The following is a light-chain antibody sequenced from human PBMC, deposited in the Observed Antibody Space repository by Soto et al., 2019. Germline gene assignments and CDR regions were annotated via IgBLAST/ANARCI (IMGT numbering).Light chain of an antibody. CDR2: DNN. J-gene: IGLJ2*01. CDR3: QSYDLSLSGSI. Sequence: QSVLTQPPSVSGAPGQRVTISCTGSSSNIGAGYDVHWYQQLPGSAPKLLISDNNNRPSGVPDRFSGSRSGTSASLAITGLQAEDEADYFCQSYDLSLSGSIFSGGTKLTVL. CDR1: SSNIGAGYD. V-gene: IGLV1-40*01.